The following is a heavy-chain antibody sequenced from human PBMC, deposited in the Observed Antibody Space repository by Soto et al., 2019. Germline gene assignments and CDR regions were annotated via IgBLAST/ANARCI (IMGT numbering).Heavy chain of an antibody. D-gene: IGHD6-6*01. Sequence: GGSLRLSCAASGFTFSSYSMNWVRQAPGKGLEWVSSISSSSYIYYADSVKGRFTISRDNAKNSLYLQMNSLRAEDTAVYYCARDYHFSSSSVYFDYWGQGTLVTV. CDR3: ARDYHFSSSSVYFDY. CDR2: ISSSSYI. V-gene: IGHV3-21*01. CDR1: GFTFSSYS. J-gene: IGHJ4*02.